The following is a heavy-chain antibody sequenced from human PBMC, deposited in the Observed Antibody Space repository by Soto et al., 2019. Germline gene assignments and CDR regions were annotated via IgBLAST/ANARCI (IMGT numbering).Heavy chain of an antibody. CDR3: ARPPYYYDSSGYYPPGAFDI. CDR1: GYSFTSYW. CDR2: IYPGDSDT. J-gene: IGHJ3*02. V-gene: IGHV5-51*01. D-gene: IGHD3-22*01. Sequence: GESLKISCKGSGYSFTSYWIGWVRQMPGKGLEWMGIIYPGDSDTRYSPSFQGQVTISADKSISTAYLQWSSLKASDTAMYYCARPPYYYDSSGYYPPGAFDIWGQGTTVTVSS.